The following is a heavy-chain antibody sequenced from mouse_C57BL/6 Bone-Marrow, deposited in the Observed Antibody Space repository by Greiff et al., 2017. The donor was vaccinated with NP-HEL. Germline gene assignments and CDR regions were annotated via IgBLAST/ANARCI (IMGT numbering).Heavy chain of an antibody. CDR2: ISSGSSTI. D-gene: IGHD3-2*02. CDR3: ARQLRLQYYAMDY. Sequence: EVKLVESGGGLVKPGGSLKLSCAASGFTFSDYGMHWVRQAPEKGLEWVAYISSGSSTIYYADTVKGRFTISRENAKNTLFLQLTSLRSEDTAMYYCARQLRLQYYAMDYWGQGTSVTVSS. V-gene: IGHV5-17*01. CDR1: GFTFSDYG. J-gene: IGHJ4*01.